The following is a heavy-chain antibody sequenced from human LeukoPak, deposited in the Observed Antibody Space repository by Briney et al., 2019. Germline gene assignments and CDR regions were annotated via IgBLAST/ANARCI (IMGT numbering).Heavy chain of an antibody. CDR2: INHSGST. D-gene: IGHD3-22*01. J-gene: IGHJ4*02. CDR1: GGSFSGYY. CDR3: ARGGRTGYYYVVDY. Sequence: SETLSLTCAVYGGSFSGYYWSWIRQPPGKGLEWIGEINHSGSTNHNPSLKSRVTISVDTSKNQFSLKPSSVTAADTAVYYCARGGRTGYYYVVDYWGQGTLVTVSS. V-gene: IGHV4-34*01.